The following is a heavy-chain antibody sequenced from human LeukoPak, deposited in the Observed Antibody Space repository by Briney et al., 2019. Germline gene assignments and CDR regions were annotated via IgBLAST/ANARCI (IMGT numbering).Heavy chain of an antibody. CDR3: ARDYQNIVATRTHDAFDI. J-gene: IGHJ3*02. CDR2: IWYDGSNK. Sequence: GGSLRLSCAASGFTFSSSNMHWVRQAPGKGLEWVAVIWYDGSNKYYADSVKGRFTISRDNSKNTLYLQMNSLRAEDTAVYYCARDYQNIVATRTHDAFDIWGQGTMVTVSS. V-gene: IGHV3-33*08. CDR1: GFTFSSSN. D-gene: IGHD5-12*01.